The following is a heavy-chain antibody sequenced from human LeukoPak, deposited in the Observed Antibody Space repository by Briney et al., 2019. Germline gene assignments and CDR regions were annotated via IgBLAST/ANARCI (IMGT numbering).Heavy chain of an antibody. CDR2: ISSSSSYI. CDR3: ARDVQPTYYDFWSGYSYSNGDWLDP. CDR1: GFTFSSYS. D-gene: IGHD3-3*01. Sequence: GGPLRLSCAASGFTFSSYSMNWVRQAPGKGLEWVSSISSSSSYIYYADSVKGRFTISRDNAKNSLYLQMNSLRAGDTAVYYCARDVQPTYYDFWSGYSYSNGDWLDPWGQGTLVTVSS. V-gene: IGHV3-21*01. J-gene: IGHJ5*02.